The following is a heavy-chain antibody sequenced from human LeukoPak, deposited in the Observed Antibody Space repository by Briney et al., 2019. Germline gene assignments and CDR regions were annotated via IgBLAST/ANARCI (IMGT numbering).Heavy chain of an antibody. CDR2: IIPIFGTA. Sequence: SVKVSCKASGGTFSSYAISWVRQAPGQGLEWMGGIIPIFGTANYAQKFQARVTITADESTSTAYMELSSLRSEDTAVYYCARALPKGQLDYYYYYMDVWGKGTTVTVSS. D-gene: IGHD6-6*01. J-gene: IGHJ6*03. CDR1: GGTFSSYA. CDR3: ARALPKGQLDYYYYYMDV. V-gene: IGHV1-69*13.